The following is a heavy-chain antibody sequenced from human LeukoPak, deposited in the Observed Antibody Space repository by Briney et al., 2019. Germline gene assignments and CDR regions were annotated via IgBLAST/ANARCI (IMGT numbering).Heavy chain of an antibody. J-gene: IGHJ5*02. V-gene: IGHV1-2*02. CDR2: INPNSGGT. Sequence: ASVKVSCKASGYTFTGYYMHWVRQAPGQGLERMGWINPNSGGTNYAQKFQGRVTMTRDTSISTAYMELSRLRSDDTAVYYCARAKESSGWYDDWFDPWGQGTLVTVSS. CDR3: ARAKESSGWYDDWFDP. CDR1: GYTFTGYY. D-gene: IGHD6-19*01.